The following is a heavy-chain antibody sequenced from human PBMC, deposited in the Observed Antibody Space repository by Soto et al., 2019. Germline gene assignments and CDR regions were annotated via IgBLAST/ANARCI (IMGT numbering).Heavy chain of an antibody. Sequence: EVQLVESGGGLVQPGGSLRLSCAASGFTFSSYSMNWVRQAPGKGLEWVSYISSSSSTIYYADSVKGRFTISRDNAKNSLYLQMHSLRDEDTAVYYCARDRGLGAFDIWGQGTMVTVSS. CDR2: ISSSSSTI. CDR1: GFTFSSYS. J-gene: IGHJ3*02. D-gene: IGHD3-9*01. CDR3: ARDRGLGAFDI. V-gene: IGHV3-48*02.